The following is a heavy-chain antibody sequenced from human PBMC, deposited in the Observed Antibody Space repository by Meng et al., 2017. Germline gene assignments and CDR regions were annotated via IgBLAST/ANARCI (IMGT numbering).Heavy chain of an antibody. D-gene: IGHD2-2*01. J-gene: IGHJ6*02. CDR2: ICYDGSNK. CDR3: ARDGDEGCSSTSCLSDGMDV. Sequence: GESLKISCAASGFTFSSYGMHWVRQAPGKGLEWVAVICYDGSNKYYADSVKGRFIISRDNSKNTLYLQMNSLTAEDTAVYYCARDGDEGCSSTSCLSDGMDVWGQGTMVTVSS. CDR1: GFTFSSYG. V-gene: IGHV3-33*01.